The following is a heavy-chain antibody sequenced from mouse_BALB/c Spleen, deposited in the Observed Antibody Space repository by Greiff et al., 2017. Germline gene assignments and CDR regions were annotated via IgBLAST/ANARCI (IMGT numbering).Heavy chain of an antibody. CDR2: IDPANGNT. CDR1: GFNIKDTY. J-gene: IGHJ4*01. V-gene: IGHV14-3*02. CDR3: ARSYYDYDVGAMDY. Sequence: VQLKESGAELVKPGASVKLSCTASGFNIKDTYMHWVKQRPEQGLEWIGRIDPANGNTKYDPKFQGKATITADTSSNTAYLQLSSLTSEDTAVYYCARSYYDYDVGAMDYWGQGTSVTVSS. D-gene: IGHD2-4*01.